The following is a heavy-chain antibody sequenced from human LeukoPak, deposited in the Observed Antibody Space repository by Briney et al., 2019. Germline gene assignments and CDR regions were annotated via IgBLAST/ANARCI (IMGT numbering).Heavy chain of an antibody. Sequence: GEXXXXXFKGXXYRXXXXWIGWVRQMPGKGLEWMGIIYPGDSDTRYSPSFQGQVTISADKSIRTAYLKWSSLKASDTAMYYCAIHAGYYDSSAYYWGQGTLVTVSS. V-gene: IGHV5-51*01. CDR1: XYRXXXXW. CDR3: AIHAGYYDSSAYY. D-gene: IGHD3-22*01. CDR2: IYPGDSDT. J-gene: IGHJ4*02.